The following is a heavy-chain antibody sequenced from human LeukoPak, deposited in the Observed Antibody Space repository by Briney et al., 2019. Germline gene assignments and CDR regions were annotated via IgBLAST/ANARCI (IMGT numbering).Heavy chain of an antibody. CDR2: INPNSGGT. V-gene: IGHV1-2*04. J-gene: IGHJ4*02. Sequence: ASVKVSCEASGYTFPGYYMHWVRQAPGQGLEWMGWINPNSGGTNYAQKFQGWVTMTRDTSISTAYMELSRLRSDDTAVYYCARGNCSGGSCYESYYFDYWGQGTLVTVSS. D-gene: IGHD2-15*01. CDR3: ARGNCSGGSCYESYYFDY. CDR1: GYTFPGYY.